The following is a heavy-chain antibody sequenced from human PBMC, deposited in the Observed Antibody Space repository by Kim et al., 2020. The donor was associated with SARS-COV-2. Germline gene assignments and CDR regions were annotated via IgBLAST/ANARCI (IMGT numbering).Heavy chain of an antibody. J-gene: IGHJ4*02. D-gene: IGHD4-17*01. Sequence: GGSLRLSCAASGFTFRSCAMSWVRQPPGKGLEWVSIMYSGGGGTYYAESVRGRFTISRDNSKNTLYLQMNTLRAEDTALYYCATDYGDTGFDYWGQGT. V-gene: IGHV3-23*03. CDR2: MYSGGGGT. CDR3: ATDYGDTGFDY. CDR1: GFTFRSCA.